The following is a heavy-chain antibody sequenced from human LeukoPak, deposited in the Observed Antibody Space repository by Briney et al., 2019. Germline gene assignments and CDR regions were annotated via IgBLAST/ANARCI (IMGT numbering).Heavy chain of an antibody. Sequence: SETLSLTCTVSGGSISSYYWSWIRQPPGKGLEWIGSIYYSGSTYYNPSLKSRVTISVDTSKNQFSLKLSSVTAADTAVYYCARPMQSNYDFWSVYYISFGGFDPWGQGTLVTVSS. CDR3: ARPMQSNYDFWSVYYISFGGFDP. J-gene: IGHJ5*02. CDR1: GGSISSYY. D-gene: IGHD3-3*01. V-gene: IGHV4-39*01. CDR2: IYYSGST.